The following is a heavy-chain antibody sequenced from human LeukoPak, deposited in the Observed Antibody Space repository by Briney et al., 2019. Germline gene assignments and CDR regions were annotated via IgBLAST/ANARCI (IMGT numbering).Heavy chain of an antibody. V-gene: IGHV1-46*01. CDR2: INPSGGST. CDR3: QVCSSTSCLDY. Sequence: ASVKVSCKASGYTFTSYYMHWVRQAPGQGLEWMGIINPSGGSTSYAQKFQGRVTMTRDTSTSTVYMELSSLRSEDTAVYYCQVCSSTSCLDYWGQGTLVTVSS. D-gene: IGHD2-2*01. CDR1: GYTFTSYY. J-gene: IGHJ4*02.